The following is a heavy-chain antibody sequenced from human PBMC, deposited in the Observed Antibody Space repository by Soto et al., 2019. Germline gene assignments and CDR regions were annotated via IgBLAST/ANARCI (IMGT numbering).Heavy chain of an antibody. J-gene: IGHJ2*01. Sequence: QVQLVQSGGEVKKPGASVKVSCQASGYTFSDYAISWVRQPPGQGLEWMGWISASTRNTDQAQNFQGRAIMTLDTSPSTAYMARRSLRSDDAAVYYCVRCYCSVGSCYACWHFDLWGRGTLVTVSS. CDR1: GYTFSDYA. CDR2: ISASTRNT. CDR3: VRCYCSVGSCYACWHFDL. V-gene: IGHV1-18*01. D-gene: IGHD2-15*01.